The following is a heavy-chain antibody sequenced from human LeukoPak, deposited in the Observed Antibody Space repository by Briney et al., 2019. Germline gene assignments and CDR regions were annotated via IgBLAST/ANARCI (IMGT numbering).Heavy chain of an antibody. CDR1: GYTFTSYG. V-gene: IGHV1-18*01. CDR3: ARSSITIFGVVTTNFDY. J-gene: IGHJ4*02. D-gene: IGHD3-3*01. Sequence: ASVKVSCTASGYTFTSYGISWVRQAPGQGLEWMGWISAYNGNTNYAQKLQGRVTMTTDTSTSTAYMELRSLRSDDTAVYYCARSSITIFGVVTTNFDYWGQGTLVTVSS. CDR2: ISAYNGNT.